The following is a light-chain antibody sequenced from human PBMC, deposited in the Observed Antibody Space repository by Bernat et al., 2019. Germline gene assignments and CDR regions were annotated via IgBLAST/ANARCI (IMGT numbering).Light chain of an antibody. V-gene: IGLV1-36*01. CDR3: ASWDDSLNGWV. J-gene: IGLJ3*02. Sequence: QSVLTQPPSVSEAPRQRVTISCSGSSSNVGNNAVSWYQQLPGKPPKVLIFYDDLLPSGVSDRFSGSKSGTSASLAINGLQSEDEADYYCASWDDSLNGWVFGGGTKLTVL. CDR1: SSNVGNNA. CDR2: YDD.